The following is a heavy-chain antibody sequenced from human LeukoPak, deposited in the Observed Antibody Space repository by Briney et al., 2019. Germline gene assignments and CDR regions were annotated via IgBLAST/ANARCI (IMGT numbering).Heavy chain of an antibody. CDR3: ARDSDWFDP. CDR1: GFTFSSYW. CDR2: INPNSGGT. J-gene: IGHJ5*02. V-gene: IGHV1-2*02. Sequence: GGSLRLSCAASGFTFSSYWMSWVRQAPGQGLEWMGWINPNSGGTNYAQKFQGRVTMTRDTSISTAYMELSRLRSDDTAVYYCARDSDWFDPWGQGTLVTVSS. D-gene: IGHD6-19*01.